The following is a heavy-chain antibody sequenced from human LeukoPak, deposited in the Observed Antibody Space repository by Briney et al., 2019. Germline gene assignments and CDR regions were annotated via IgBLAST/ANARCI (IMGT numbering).Heavy chain of an antibody. CDR2: IRQDGSEK. D-gene: IGHD4-23*01. V-gene: IGHV3-7*03. CDR3: ARLYGGTLGYFDY. J-gene: IGHJ4*02. Sequence: GGSLRLSCAASGFTFSTSWMSWDRQAPGKGLEWVANIRQDGSEKYYVDSVKGRFTISRDNAKNSLYLQMNSLRAEDTAVYYCARLYGGTLGYFDYWGQGTLVTVSS. CDR1: GFTFSTSW.